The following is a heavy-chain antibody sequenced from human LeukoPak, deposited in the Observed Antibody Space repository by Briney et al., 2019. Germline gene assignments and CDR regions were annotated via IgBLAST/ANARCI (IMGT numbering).Heavy chain of an antibody. D-gene: IGHD6-13*01. V-gene: IGHV3-23*01. CDR2: ISGSGGST. CDR1: GFTFSSYA. Sequence: GGSLRLSCAASGFTFSSYAMSWVRQAPGKGLEWVSAISGSGGSTYYADSVKGRFTISRDNSKNTLYLQMNGLRAEDTAVYYCARGYSQRIAAAGGYFDYWGQGTLVTVSS. CDR3: ARGYSQRIAAAGGYFDY. J-gene: IGHJ4*02.